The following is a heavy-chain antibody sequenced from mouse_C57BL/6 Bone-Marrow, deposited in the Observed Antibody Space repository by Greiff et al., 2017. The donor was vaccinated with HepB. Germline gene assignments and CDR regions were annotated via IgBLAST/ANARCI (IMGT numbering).Heavy chain of an antibody. J-gene: IGHJ1*03. Sequence: EVNVVESEGGLVQPGSSMKLSCTASGFTFSDYYMAWVRQVPEKGLEWVANINYDGSSTYYLASLKSRFIISRDNAKNILYLQMSSLKSEDTATYYCAGDYYGSSYWYFDVWGTGTTVTVSS. CDR3: AGDYYGSSYWYFDV. CDR1: GFTFSDYY. D-gene: IGHD1-1*01. V-gene: IGHV5-16*01. CDR2: INYDGSST.